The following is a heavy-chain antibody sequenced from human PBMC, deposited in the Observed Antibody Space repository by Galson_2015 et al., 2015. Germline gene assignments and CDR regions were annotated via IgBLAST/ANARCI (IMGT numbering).Heavy chain of an antibody. D-gene: IGHD6-13*01. CDR1: GFTFSLSA. J-gene: IGHJ4*02. V-gene: IGHV3-23*01. CDR3: AKPLPGTSSYFDY. Sequence: SLRLSCAASGFTFSLSAMSWVRQAPGKGLEWVSVISGGGDSTFYADSVEGRFTVSRDNSRNTLYLQMHSLRAEDTALYYCAKPLPGTSSYFDYWGQGTLVTVST. CDR2: ISGGGDST.